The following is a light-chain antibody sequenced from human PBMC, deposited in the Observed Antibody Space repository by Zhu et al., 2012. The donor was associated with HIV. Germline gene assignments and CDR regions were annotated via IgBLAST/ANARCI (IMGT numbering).Light chain of an antibody. CDR3: QQYSSLYT. CDR2: KAS. CDR1: QGISYN. V-gene: IGKV1-5*03. Sequence: DIQMTQSPSSLSASVGDRVIITCRASQGISYNLAWYQQKPGKAPKLLIYKASNLESGVPSRFSGSGSGTQFTLTISSLQPDDFATYYCQQYSSLYTFGQGTKLEIK. J-gene: IGKJ2*01.